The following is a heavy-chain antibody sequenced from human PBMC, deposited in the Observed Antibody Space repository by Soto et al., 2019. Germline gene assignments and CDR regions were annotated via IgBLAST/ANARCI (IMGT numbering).Heavy chain of an antibody. CDR1: GFTFSSYG. Sequence: QPGGSLRLSCAASGFTFSSYGMHWVRQAPGKGLEWVVVIWYDGSNKYYADSVKGRFTISRDNSKNTLYLQMNSLRAEDTAVYYCAREKYYYYGMDVWGQGTTVTVSS. CDR3: AREKYYYYGMDV. CDR2: IWYDGSNK. J-gene: IGHJ6*02. V-gene: IGHV3-33*01.